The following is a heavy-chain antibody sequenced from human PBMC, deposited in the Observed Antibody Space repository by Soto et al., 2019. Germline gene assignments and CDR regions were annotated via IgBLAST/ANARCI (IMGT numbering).Heavy chain of an antibody. CDR3: ARVMKGPMIREYYFDY. CDR2: ISDSSHYI. Sequence: PGGSLRLSCAASGFTFSSYTMNWIRQAPGKGLECVSSISDSSHYIYYADSLEGRFTISRDDAKNSLYLQMNSLRAEDTVVYYCARVMKGPMIREYYFDYWGQGSLVTVSS. J-gene: IGHJ4*02. D-gene: IGHD3-10*01. V-gene: IGHV3-21*01. CDR1: GFTFSSYT.